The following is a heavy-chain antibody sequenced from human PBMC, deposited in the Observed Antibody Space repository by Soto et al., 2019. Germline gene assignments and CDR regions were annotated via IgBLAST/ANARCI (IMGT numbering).Heavy chain of an antibody. D-gene: IGHD2-15*01. V-gene: IGHV3-23*01. J-gene: IGHJ4*02. Sequence: GGSLRLSCAASGFTFSSYGMSWVRQAPGKGLEWVSAISGSGGGTYYADSVKGRSTISRDNSKNTLYLQMNSLRAEDTARYYCAKRELYCSGGSCYPSYFDYWGQGTLVTVSS. CDR1: GFTFSSYG. CDR2: ISGSGGGT. CDR3: AKRELYCSGGSCYPSYFDY.